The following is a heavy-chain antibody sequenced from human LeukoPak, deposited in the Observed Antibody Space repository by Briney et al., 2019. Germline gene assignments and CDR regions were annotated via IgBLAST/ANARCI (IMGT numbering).Heavy chain of an antibody. J-gene: IGHJ5*02. CDR3: ARGGKWSNWFDP. CDR2: IHSSVNI. V-gene: IGHV4-59*01. Sequence: PSETLSLTCTVSGDSISSYYWSWIRLAPGRGLEWIGNIHSSVNINNNPALKSRVTILIDTSKNQFSLRLTSMTAADTAVYYCARGGKWSNWFDPWGQGTLVTVSS. CDR1: GDSISSYY. D-gene: IGHD3-3*01.